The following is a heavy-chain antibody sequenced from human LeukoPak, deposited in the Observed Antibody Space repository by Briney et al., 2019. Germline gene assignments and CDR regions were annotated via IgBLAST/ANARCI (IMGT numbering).Heavy chain of an antibody. V-gene: IGHV3-73*01. D-gene: IGHD5-18*01. CDR2: IRSKANSYAT. J-gene: IGHJ4*02. CDR1: GFTFSGSA. Sequence: GGSLRLSCATSGFTFSGSAIHWVRQASGKGLEWVGRIRSKANSYATTDVASVRGRFSISRDDSKNTAYLQMNSLRAEDTAVYYCSCLASAMVSSPFDYWGQGTLVTVSS. CDR3: SCLASAMVSSPFDY.